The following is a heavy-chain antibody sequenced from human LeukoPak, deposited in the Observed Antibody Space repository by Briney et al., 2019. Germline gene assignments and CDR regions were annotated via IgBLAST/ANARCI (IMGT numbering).Heavy chain of an antibody. V-gene: IGHV3-23*01. CDR3: VEDPRHRYGTNWFVS. CDR2: ISGTGGAT. Sequence: GGSLRLSCVASGFSFGNYAMSWVRQAPGKGLQWVSQISGTGGATWYAGFARDRFTISRDNSKKTLYLQMSGLRVEDTAMYYCVEDPRHRYGTNWFVSWGQGTRLIVSS. D-gene: IGHD5-18*01. CDR1: GFSFGNYA. J-gene: IGHJ5*01.